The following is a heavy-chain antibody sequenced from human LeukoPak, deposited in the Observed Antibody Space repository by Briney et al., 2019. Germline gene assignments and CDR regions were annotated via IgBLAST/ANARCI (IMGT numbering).Heavy chain of an antibody. CDR2: ISGSGGST. V-gene: IGHV3-23*01. Sequence: GGSLRLSCAASGFTFSSYAMSWVRQAPGKGLEWVSAISGSGGSTYYADSVEGRFTISRDNSKNTLYLQMNSLRAEDTALYYCARAGSRWLPPQYYFDYWGQGTLVTVSS. J-gene: IGHJ4*02. D-gene: IGHD5-24*01. CDR1: GFTFSSYA. CDR3: ARAGSRWLPPQYYFDY.